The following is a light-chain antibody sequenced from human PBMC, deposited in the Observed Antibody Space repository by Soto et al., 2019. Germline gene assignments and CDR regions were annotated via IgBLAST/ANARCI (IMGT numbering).Light chain of an antibody. Sequence: IQMTQSPSSLSASVGDRVTISCRASQGIGRYLNWYQQKPGKAPNLLIYVASSLQSEVPSRFSGSGSGTDFTLTITSLQPEDFATYYCQQSYGTPITFGQGTRLEIK. CDR1: QGIGRY. CDR3: QQSYGTPIT. CDR2: VAS. J-gene: IGKJ5*01. V-gene: IGKV1-39*01.